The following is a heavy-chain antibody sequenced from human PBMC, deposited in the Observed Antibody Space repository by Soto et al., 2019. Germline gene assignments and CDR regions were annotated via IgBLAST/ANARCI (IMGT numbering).Heavy chain of an antibody. D-gene: IGHD4-4*01. CDR2: ISYDGSNK. Sequence: PGGSLRLSCAASGFTFSSYGMHWVRQAPGKGLEWVAVISYDGSNKYYADSVKGRFTISRDNSKNTLYLQMNSLRAEDTAVYYCAKGFMATVAPPFDYWGQGTLVTVSS. V-gene: IGHV3-30*18. CDR1: GFTFSSYG. CDR3: AKGFMATVAPPFDY. J-gene: IGHJ4*02.